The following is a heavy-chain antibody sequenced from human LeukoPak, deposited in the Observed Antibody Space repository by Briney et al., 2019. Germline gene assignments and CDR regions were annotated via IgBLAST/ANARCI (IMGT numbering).Heavy chain of an antibody. Sequence: GGSLRLSCAASGFTFSNEAMTWVRQAPGKGLEWVSGISGSGGITYYADSVKGRFTISRDNSKNTLYLQMNSLRAEDTAVYYCAKAHLVVAATRFDYWGQGTLVTVSS. V-gene: IGHV3-23*01. J-gene: IGHJ4*02. CDR1: GFTFSNEA. CDR2: ISGSGGIT. CDR3: AKAHLVVAATRFDY. D-gene: IGHD2-15*01.